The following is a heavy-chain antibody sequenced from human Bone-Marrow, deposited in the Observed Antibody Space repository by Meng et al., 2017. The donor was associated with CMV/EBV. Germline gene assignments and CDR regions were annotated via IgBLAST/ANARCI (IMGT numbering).Heavy chain of an antibody. CDR2: INTDGSSA. V-gene: IGHV3-74*01. Sequence: LSLTCAASGFTFTTYWMHWARQAPGKGLVWVSRINTDGSSATYADSVKGRFTISRDNVKTTLYLQMNSLRADDTAVYYCARSKVTHDDWGQGQLVTVAS. CDR3: ARSKVTHDD. J-gene: IGHJ4*02. CDR1: GFTFTTYW. D-gene: IGHD4-11*01.